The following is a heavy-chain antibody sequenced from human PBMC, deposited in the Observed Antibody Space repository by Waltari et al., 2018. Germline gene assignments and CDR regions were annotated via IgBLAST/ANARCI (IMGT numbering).Heavy chain of an antibody. CDR2: ISWNSGSI. D-gene: IGHD7-27*01. CDR1: GFTFEDYA. Sequence: EVQLVESGGGLVQPGRSLRLSCAASGFTFEDYAMHWVRQAPGKGLEWVSGISWNSGSIGYADSVKGRFTISRDNAKDSLYLQMNSLRAEDTALYYCAKDGNWGSLDYWGQGTLVTVSS. V-gene: IGHV3-9*01. CDR3: AKDGNWGSLDY. J-gene: IGHJ4*02.